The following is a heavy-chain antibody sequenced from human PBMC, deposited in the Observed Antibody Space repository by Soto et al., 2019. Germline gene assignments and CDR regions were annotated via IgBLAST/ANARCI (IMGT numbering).Heavy chain of an antibody. V-gene: IGHV4-34*01. CDR3: ARGRVNYYDSSGYYLVDAFDI. J-gene: IGHJ3*02. CDR2: INHSGST. D-gene: IGHD3-22*01. CDR1: GGSFSGYY. Sequence: SETLSLTCAVYGGSFSGYYWSWIRQPPGKGLEWIGEINHSGSTNYNPSLKSRVTISVDTSKSQFSLKLSSVTAADTAVYYCARGRVNYYDSSGYYLVDAFDIWGQGTMVTVSS.